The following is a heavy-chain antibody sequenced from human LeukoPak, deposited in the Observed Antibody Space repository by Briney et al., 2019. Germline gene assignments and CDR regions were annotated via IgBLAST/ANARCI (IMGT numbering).Heavy chain of an antibody. D-gene: IGHD1-26*01. CDR2: IYYSGNT. CDR3: ARAAATTRNGFGY. V-gene: IGHV4-59*08. CDR1: GDSISGYY. J-gene: IGHJ4*02. Sequence: SVTLSLTCTVSGDSISGYYWSWIRQPPGKGLEWIGYIYYSGNTNYNPSLKSRVTISVDTSKNQFSLKLSFVTAADTAVYFCARAAATTRNGFGYWGQGTLVTVSS.